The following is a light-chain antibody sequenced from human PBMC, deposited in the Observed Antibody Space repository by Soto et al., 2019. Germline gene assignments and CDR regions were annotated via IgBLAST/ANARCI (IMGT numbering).Light chain of an antibody. CDR3: QQYGDSPFA. CDR1: QSIYINS. J-gene: IGKJ3*01. Sequence: EIVLTQSPGTLSLSPGERATLSCRASQSIYINSLAWYQHKRGQAPRLLIYAATVRATAVPDRFNGSGSGTDSALTISRLEPEDSATYYCQQYGDSPFAFGPGTKLDVK. CDR2: AAT. V-gene: IGKV3-20*01.